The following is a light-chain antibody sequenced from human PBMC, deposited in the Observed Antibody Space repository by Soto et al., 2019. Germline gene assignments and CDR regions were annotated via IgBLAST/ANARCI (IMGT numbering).Light chain of an antibody. CDR2: GNS. CDR3: QSYDSTLSARYV. Sequence: SVLTQPPSVSGAPGQRVTISCTGSSSNIGAGYDVHWYQQRPGTAPKLLIFGNSNRPSGVPDRFSGSKSGTSASLAITGLQAEDEGDYYCQSYDSTLSARYVFGTGTKLTVL. J-gene: IGLJ1*01. CDR1: SSNIGAGYD. V-gene: IGLV1-40*01.